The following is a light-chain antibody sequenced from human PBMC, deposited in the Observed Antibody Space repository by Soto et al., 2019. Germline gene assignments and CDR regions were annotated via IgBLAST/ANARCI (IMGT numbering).Light chain of an antibody. J-gene: IGKJ1*01. V-gene: IGKV3-15*01. CDR2: GAS. CDR3: QQYNSWPRT. CDR1: QSVNSN. Sequence: EIGMTQSPATLSVSPGERATLSCRASQSVNSNLAWYQQKPGQAPRLLIYGASSRATGIPARFSGSGSGTEFTLTITSLQSEDFAVYYCQQYNSWPRTFGQGAKVAI.